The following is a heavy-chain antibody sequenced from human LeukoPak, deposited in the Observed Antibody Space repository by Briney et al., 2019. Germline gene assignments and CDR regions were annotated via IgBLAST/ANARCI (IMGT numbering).Heavy chain of an antibody. Sequence: GASVKVSCKASGYTFTSYYIHWVRQAPGQGLEWMGIINPSGGEASYAQKFQGRVTMTRDTSTSTVYMEVSSLRSEDTAVYYCARDRPPLEYWGQGTLVTVSS. CDR1: GYTFTSYY. J-gene: IGHJ4*02. CDR2: INPSGGEA. V-gene: IGHV1-46*01. CDR3: ARDRPPLEY.